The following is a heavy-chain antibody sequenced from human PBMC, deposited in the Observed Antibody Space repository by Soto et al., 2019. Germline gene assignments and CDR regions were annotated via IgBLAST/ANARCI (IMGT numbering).Heavy chain of an antibody. J-gene: IGHJ4*02. V-gene: IGHV1-69*12. Sequence: QVQLVQSGAEVKKPGSSVKVSCKASGGTFSSYAISWVRQAPGQGLEWLGGIIPIFGTANYAQKFQGRVTITAEETTGTAYMGRSSLRSEDTAVYYCGRRWARYYSRGDAHGGGDYWGQGTLVTVSS. CDR1: GGTFSSYA. CDR3: GRRWARYYSRGDAHGGGDY. CDR2: IIPIFGTA. D-gene: IGHD3-22*01.